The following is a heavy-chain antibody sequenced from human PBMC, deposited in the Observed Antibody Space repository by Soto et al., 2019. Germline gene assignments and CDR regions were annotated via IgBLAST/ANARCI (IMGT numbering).Heavy chain of an antibody. CDR3: ARDPPYYYDSSGYYYSDY. D-gene: IGHD3-22*01. V-gene: IGHV1-69*04. CDR2: IIPILGIA. CDR1: GGTFSSYT. J-gene: IGHJ4*02. Sequence: SVKVSCKASGGTFSSYTISWVRQAPGQGLEWMGRIIPILGIANYAQKFQGRVTITADKSTSTAYMELSSLRSEDTAVYYCARDPPYYYDSSGYYYSDYWGQGTLVTVS.